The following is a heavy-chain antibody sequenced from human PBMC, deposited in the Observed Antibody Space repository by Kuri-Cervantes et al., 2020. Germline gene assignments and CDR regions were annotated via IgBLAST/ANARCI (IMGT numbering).Heavy chain of an antibody. J-gene: IGHJ6*02. Sequence: GGSLRLSCAASGFTFSSYSMNWVRQAPGKGLEWVSSISSSSSYIYYADSVKGRFTISRDNAKNSLYLQMNSLRSEDTAVYYCARGPSRWSYYLLPDYSSIFQGHYYYGMDVWGQGTTVTVSS. V-gene: IGHV3-21*04. CDR1: GFTFSSYS. D-gene: IGHD1-26*01. CDR2: ISSSSSYI. CDR3: ARGPSRWSYYLLPDYSSIFQGHYYYGMDV.